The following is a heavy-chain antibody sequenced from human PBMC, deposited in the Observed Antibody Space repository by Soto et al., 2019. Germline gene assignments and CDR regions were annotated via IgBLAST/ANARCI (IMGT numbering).Heavy chain of an antibody. V-gene: IGHV1-58*02. Sequence: SVKVSCKASGFTFTSSAMQWVRQARGQRLEWIGWIVVGSGNTNYAQKFQERVTITGDMSTSTAYMELSSLRSEDTAVYYCAAGTDYDFWSGSRVGYYMDVWGKGTTVTVSS. D-gene: IGHD3-3*01. J-gene: IGHJ6*03. CDR3: AAGTDYDFWSGSRVGYYMDV. CDR1: GFTFTSSA. CDR2: IVVGSGNT.